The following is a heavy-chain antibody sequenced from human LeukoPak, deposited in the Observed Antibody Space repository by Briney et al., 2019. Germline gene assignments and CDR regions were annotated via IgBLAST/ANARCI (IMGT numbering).Heavy chain of an antibody. J-gene: IGHJ4*02. CDR2: ISGSGSDI. Sequence: GGSLRLSCVVSGFGFSDSYMTWIRQTPGKGLEWLAYISGSGSDIYYADSVKGRFTISRDNAKNSLYLQMNSLRAEDTAVYYCATEEYSGSPIDYWGQGTLVTVSS. CDR1: GFGFSDSY. D-gene: IGHD1-26*01. CDR3: ATEEYSGSPIDY. V-gene: IGHV3-11*04.